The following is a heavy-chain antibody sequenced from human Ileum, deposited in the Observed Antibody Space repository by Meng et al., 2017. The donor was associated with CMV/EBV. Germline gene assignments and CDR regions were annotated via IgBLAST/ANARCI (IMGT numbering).Heavy chain of an antibody. Sequence: QVQLVQSGAEVKKPGASVMVSCKTSGYTFSTYTIHWVRQAPGQRLEWMGWINAGNGNTKYPQKFQGRVTITRDAYASTAYMELISLRSEDTSVYYCAREISRDDYNRYFDYWGQGTLVTVSS. CDR3: AREISRDDYNRYFDY. J-gene: IGHJ4*02. CDR1: GYTFSTYT. V-gene: IGHV1-3*01. D-gene: IGHD5-24*01. CDR2: INAGNGNT.